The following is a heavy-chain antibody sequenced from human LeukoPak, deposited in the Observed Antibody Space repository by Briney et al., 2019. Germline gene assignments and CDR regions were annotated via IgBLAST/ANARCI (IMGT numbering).Heavy chain of an antibody. CDR3: ARGNVVFSAAFVY. J-gene: IGHJ4*02. CDR2: INHSGST. Sequence: PSETLSLTCAVYGGSFSGYYWSWLRQPPGKGLEWIGEINHSGSTNYNPSLTSRVTISVDTSKNQFSLKLSSVTAADTAVYYCARGNVVFSAAFVYWGQGTLVTVSS. CDR1: GGSFSGYY. V-gene: IGHV4-34*01. D-gene: IGHD2-15*01.